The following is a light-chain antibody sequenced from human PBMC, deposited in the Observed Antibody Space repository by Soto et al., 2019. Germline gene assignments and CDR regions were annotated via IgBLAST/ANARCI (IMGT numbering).Light chain of an antibody. CDR2: GNS. CDR3: QCYGSSMSGADV. Sequence: QSVLTQPPSVSGAPGQRVTISCTGSSSNIGAGYDVHWYQQLPGTAPRLLIYGNSNRPSGVPDRFSGSKSGTSASLAITWLQDEDEADYYCQCYGSSMSGADVLRTGN. V-gene: IGLV1-40*01. J-gene: IGLJ1*01. CDR1: SSNIGAGYD.